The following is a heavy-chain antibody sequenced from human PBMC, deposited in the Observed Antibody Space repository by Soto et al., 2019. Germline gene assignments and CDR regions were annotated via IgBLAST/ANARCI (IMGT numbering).Heavy chain of an antibody. CDR1: GGSFSGYY. J-gene: IGHJ5*02. Sequence: QVQLQQWGAGLLKPSETLSLTCAVYGGSFSGYYWSWIRQPPGKGLEWIGEINHSGSTNYNPSLKSRVTISVDTSKNQVSLKLSSVTAADTAVYYCARGYIVVVPAAYIGWFDPWGQGTLVTVSS. CDR3: ARGYIVVVPAAYIGWFDP. D-gene: IGHD2-2*01. CDR2: INHSGST. V-gene: IGHV4-34*01.